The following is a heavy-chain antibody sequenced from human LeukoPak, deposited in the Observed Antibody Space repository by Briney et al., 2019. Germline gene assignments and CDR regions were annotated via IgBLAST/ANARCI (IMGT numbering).Heavy chain of an antibody. CDR1: GYSISSGYY. CDR3: ARGLITIFGVVSRNPRPGTRGWFDP. V-gene: IGHV4-38-2*02. J-gene: IGHJ5*02. CDR2: INHSGST. D-gene: IGHD3-3*01. Sequence: SETLSLTCTVSGYSISSGYYWSWIRQPPGKGLEWIGEINHSGSTNYNPSLKSRVTISVDTSKNQFSLKLSSVTAADTAVYYCARGLITIFGVVSRNPRPGTRGWFDPWGQETLVTVSS.